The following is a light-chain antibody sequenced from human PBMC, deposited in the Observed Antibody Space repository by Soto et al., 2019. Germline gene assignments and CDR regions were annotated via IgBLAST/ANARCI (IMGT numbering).Light chain of an antibody. CDR1: SSNIGSGT. CDR2: SSD. V-gene: IGLV1-44*01. J-gene: IGLJ2*01. Sequence: QAVVTQPPSASGTPGQRVTISCSGSSSNIGSGTVNWYQQLPGMAPKLLIFSSDQRPSGVPDRFSGSKSGTSASLAISGLQSEDEADYYCAAWDDSLKGVVFGGGTKLTVL. CDR3: AAWDDSLKGVV.